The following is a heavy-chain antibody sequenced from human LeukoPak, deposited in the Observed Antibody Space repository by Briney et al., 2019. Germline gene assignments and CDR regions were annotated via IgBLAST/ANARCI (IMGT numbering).Heavy chain of an antibody. D-gene: IGHD6-19*01. CDR1: GFTFSTYA. J-gene: IGHJ4*02. V-gene: IGHV3-23*01. CDR2: ITRSGGT. CDR3: ARGETSSYDY. Sequence: PGGSLRLSCAASGFTFSTYAVTWVRQAPGKGLEWVSIITRSGGTYYADSVKGRFTISRDNSKNTVYLQMNSLRAEDTAVYYCARGETSSYDYWGQGTLVTVSS.